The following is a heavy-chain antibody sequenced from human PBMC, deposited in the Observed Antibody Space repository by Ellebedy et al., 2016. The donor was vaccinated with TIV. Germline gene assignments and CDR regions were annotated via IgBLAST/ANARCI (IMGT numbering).Heavy chain of an antibody. D-gene: IGHD3-22*01. CDR3: ARVYDSIDY. V-gene: IGHV3-7*01. CDR2: IKQDGSEK. Sequence: GESLKISCAASGFTFSSYWMSWVRQAPGKGLEWVANIKQDGSEKYYVDSVKGRFTISRDNAKNSLYLQMNSLRAVDTAVYYCARVYDSIDYWGQGTLVTVSS. CDR1: GFTFSSYW. J-gene: IGHJ4*02.